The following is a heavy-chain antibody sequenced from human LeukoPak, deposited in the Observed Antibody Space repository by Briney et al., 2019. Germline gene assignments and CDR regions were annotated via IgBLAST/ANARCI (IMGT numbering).Heavy chain of an antibody. CDR1: GFTFSNAW. D-gene: IGHD3-22*01. J-gene: IGHJ3*02. CDR2: IKSKTDGGTT. CDR3: TTYYYDRSGYYYHDAFDI. V-gene: IGHV3-15*01. Sequence: GGPLRLSCAASGFTFSNAWMTWVRQAPGKGLEWVGRIKSKTDGGTTDYAAPVKGRFTISRDDSKNTLYLQMNSLKTEDTAVYYCTTYYYDRSGYYYHDAFDIWGQGTMVTVSS.